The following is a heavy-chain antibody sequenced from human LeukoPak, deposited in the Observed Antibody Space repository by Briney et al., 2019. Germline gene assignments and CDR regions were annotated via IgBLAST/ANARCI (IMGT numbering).Heavy chain of an antibody. V-gene: IGHV1-18*01. Sequence: ASVKVSCKASGYTFTSYGISWVRQAPGQGLEWMGWIGAYNGNTNYAQKLQGRVTMTTDTSTSTAYMELRSLRSDDTAVYYCARDWLTCVELSSTSCHGPYYYGMDVWGQGTTVTVSS. CDR3: ARDWLTCVELSSTSCHGPYYYGMDV. J-gene: IGHJ6*02. CDR2: IGAYNGNT. D-gene: IGHD2-2*01. CDR1: GYTFTSYG.